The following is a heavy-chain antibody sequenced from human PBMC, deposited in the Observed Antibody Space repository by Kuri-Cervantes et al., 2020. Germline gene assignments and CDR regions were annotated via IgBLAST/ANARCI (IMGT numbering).Heavy chain of an antibody. CDR2: ISAYNGNT. CDR3: AKDMGLYSSGCFDY. V-gene: IGHV1-18*01. Sequence: ASVKVSCKASGYTFTSYGISWVRQAPGQGLEWMGWISAYNGNTNYAQKVQGRVTMTTDTSTSTAYMELRSLRAEDTALYYCAKDMGLYSSGCFDYWGQGTLVTVSS. D-gene: IGHD6-19*01. J-gene: IGHJ4*02. CDR1: GYTFTSYG.